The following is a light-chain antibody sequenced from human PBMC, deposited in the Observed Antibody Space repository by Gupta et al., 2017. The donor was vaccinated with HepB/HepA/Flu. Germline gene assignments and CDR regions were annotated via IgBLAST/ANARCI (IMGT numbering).Light chain of an antibody. J-gene: IGKJ4*01. V-gene: IGKV3-20*01. CDR2: GAS. CDR3: QQDDNSPMT. Sequence: EIVLTQSPGSLSLSPGERATLSCRASQSVNSTYFAWYQQKPGQAPRLLIYGASSRATGVPDRFSGSGSGTDFTLTISRLEPEDFAVYYCQQDDNSPMTFGRGTTVEI. CDR1: QSVNSTY.